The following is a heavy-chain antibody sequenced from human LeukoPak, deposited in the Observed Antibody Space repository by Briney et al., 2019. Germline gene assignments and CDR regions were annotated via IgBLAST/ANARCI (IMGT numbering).Heavy chain of an antibody. CDR2: IQNDGNDK. Sequence: PGGSLRLSCAASGLIFSTYGMHWVRQAPGKGLEWVAFIQNDGNDKYYADSVEGRFTVSRDNSKNTLDLQMNSLRAEDTAVYYCAELGITMIGGVWGKGTTVTISS. J-gene: IGHJ6*04. CDR3: AELGITMIGGV. V-gene: IGHV3-30*02. D-gene: IGHD3-10*02. CDR1: GLIFSTYG.